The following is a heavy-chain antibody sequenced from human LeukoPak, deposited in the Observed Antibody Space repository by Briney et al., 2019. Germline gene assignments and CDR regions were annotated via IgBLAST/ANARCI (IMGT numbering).Heavy chain of an antibody. V-gene: IGHV1-69*04. CDR1: GGTFSSYA. D-gene: IGHD2-8*01. CDR2: IIPIFGIA. Sequence: ASVKVSCKASGGTFSSYAISWVRQAPGQGLEWMGRIIPIFGIANYAQKFQGRVTITADKSTSTAYMELSSLRSEDTAVYYCARDRIKLMAPWGQGTLVTVSS. J-gene: IGHJ5*02. CDR3: ARDRIKLMAP.